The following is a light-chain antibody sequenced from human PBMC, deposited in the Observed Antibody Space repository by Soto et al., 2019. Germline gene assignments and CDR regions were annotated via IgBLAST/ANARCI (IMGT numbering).Light chain of an antibody. V-gene: IGLV2-14*01. CDR1: SSDVGGYNY. CDR3: NSYTSKSTGV. J-gene: IGLJ1*01. Sequence: QSARTQPASVSGSPGQSITISCTGTSSDVGGYNYVSWYQQHPGKAPKLIIYELINRPSGVSNRFSGSKSGNTASLTISGLQAEDEADYYCNSYTSKSTGVFGTGTKLTVL. CDR2: ELI.